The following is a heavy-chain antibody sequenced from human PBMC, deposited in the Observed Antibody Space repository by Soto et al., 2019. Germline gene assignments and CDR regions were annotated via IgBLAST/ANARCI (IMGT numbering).Heavy chain of an antibody. CDR1: GDVFRSYG. Sequence: SVKVSCKASGDVFRSYGINWVRQGPGQGLEWMGGIIPIPGTTNYAQKFQSRVAITADESTDTVYMELSRLRSEDTAVYFCARVRCFNGLCHTADYGMDVWGQGTTVTVSS. CDR3: ARVRCFNGLCHTADYGMDV. V-gene: IGHV1-69*13. J-gene: IGHJ6*02. CDR2: IIPIPGTT. D-gene: IGHD2-8*01.